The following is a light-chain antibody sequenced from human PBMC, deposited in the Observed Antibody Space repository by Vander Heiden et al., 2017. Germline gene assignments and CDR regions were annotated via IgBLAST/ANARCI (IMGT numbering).Light chain of an antibody. V-gene: IGLV2-11*01. CDR1: SSDVGGYNY. Sequence: QSALTQPRSVSGSPGQSVTISCTGTSSDVGGYNYVSWYLQPPGKAPKLMIFDVNRRPSGVPDRFSGSKSGNTASLTISGLQAEDEADYYCCSYAGSYTWVFGGGTKLTVL. CDR3: CSYAGSYTWV. J-gene: IGLJ3*02. CDR2: DVN.